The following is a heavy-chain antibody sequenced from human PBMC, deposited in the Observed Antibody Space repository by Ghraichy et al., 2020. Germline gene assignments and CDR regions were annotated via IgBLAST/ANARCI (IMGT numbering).Heavy chain of an antibody. Sequence: SETLSLTCTVSGGSISSYYWSWIRQPAGKGLEWIGRIYTSGSTNYNPSLKSRVTMSVDTSKNQFSLKLTSVTTADTAWYYCARDHRNLYYDFWSGLNNWFYPWGQGTLVTVSS. CDR3: ARDHRNLYYDFWSGLNNWFYP. D-gene: IGHD3-3*01. CDR1: GGSISSYY. CDR2: IYTSGST. J-gene: IGHJ5*02. V-gene: IGHV4-4*07.